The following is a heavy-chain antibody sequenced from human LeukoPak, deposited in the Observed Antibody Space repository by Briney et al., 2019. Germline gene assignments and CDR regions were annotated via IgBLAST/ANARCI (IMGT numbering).Heavy chain of an antibody. CDR1: GGTFSSYA. D-gene: IGHD5-18*01. Sequence: GASVKVSCKASGGTFSSYAISWVRQAPGQGLEWMGGIIPIFGTANYAQKFQGRVTITADESTSTAYMELSSLRSEDTAVYYCARDPQLDMVNDYYYGVDVWGQGTTVTVSS. V-gene: IGHV1-69*13. J-gene: IGHJ6*02. CDR2: IIPIFGTA. CDR3: ARDPQLDMVNDYYYGVDV.